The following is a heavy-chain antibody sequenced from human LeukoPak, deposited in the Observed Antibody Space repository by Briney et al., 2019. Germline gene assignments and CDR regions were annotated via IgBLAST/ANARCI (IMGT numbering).Heavy chain of an antibody. D-gene: IGHD3-22*01. CDR2: ISTYNGNT. CDR3: ARMSYYDSSGDNWFDP. Sequence: ASVKVSCKASGYTFTSHGISWVRQAPGQGLEWMGWISTYNGNTNYAQKLQGRVSMTTDTSTSTAYMDLRSLRSEDTAVYYCARMSYYDSSGDNWFDPWGQGTLVTVSS. V-gene: IGHV1-18*01. CDR1: GYTFTSHG. J-gene: IGHJ5*02.